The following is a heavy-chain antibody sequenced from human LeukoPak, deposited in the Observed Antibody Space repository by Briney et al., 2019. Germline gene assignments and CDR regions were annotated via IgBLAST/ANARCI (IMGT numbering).Heavy chain of an antibody. Sequence: PSETLSLTCAVYGGSFSGYYWSWIRQPPGKGLEWIGEINHSGSTNYNPSLKSRVTISVDTSKNQFSLKLSSVTAADTAVYYCARGRNRHSVRWFDPWGQGTLVTVSS. J-gene: IGHJ5*02. D-gene: IGHD1-14*01. V-gene: IGHV4-34*01. CDR2: INHSGST. CDR1: GGSFSGYY. CDR3: ARGRNRHSVRWFDP.